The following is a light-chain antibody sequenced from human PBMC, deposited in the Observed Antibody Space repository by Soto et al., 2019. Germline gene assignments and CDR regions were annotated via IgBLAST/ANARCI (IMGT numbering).Light chain of an antibody. Sequence: QSALTQPASVSGSPGQSITISCTGTSGDIGGYKYVSWYQQHPGKAPKLMIYDVSNRPSGISNRFSGSKSGNTASLTISGRQAEDEADYYCSSYTSSTTPYVFGTGTKVTVL. J-gene: IGLJ1*01. CDR2: DVS. CDR1: SGDIGGYKY. CDR3: SSYTSSTTPYV. V-gene: IGLV2-14*03.